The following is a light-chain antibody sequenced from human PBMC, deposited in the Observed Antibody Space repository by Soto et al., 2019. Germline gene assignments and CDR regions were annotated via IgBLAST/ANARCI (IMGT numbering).Light chain of an antibody. Sequence: QSVLTQPPSVSGAPGQRVAISCTGSSSNIGAGYGVHWYQQLPGTAPKLLIDGNNNRPSGVPDRFSGSKSGTSASLAITGLQAEDEADYYCQSFDSSLSVYVFGTGTKLTVL. CDR3: QSFDSSLSVYV. J-gene: IGLJ1*01. CDR1: SSNIGAGYG. CDR2: GNN. V-gene: IGLV1-40*01.